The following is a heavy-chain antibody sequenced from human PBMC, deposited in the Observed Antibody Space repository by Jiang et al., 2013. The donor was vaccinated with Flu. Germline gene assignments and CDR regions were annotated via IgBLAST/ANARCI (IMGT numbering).Heavy chain of an antibody. CDR1: GYTLTELS. J-gene: IGHJ4*02. CDR2: FDPEDGET. CDR3: ATGIGSYPPGDY. D-gene: IGHD1-26*01. V-gene: IGHV1-24*01. Sequence: CKVSGYTLTELSMHWVRQAPGKGLEWMGGFDPEDGETIYAQKFQGRVTMTEDTSTDTAYMELSSLRSEDTAVYYCATGIGSYPPGDYWGQGTLVTVSS.